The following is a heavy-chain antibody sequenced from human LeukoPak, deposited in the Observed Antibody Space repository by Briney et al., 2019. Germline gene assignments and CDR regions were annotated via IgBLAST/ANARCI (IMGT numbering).Heavy chain of an antibody. CDR3: AREGSFARDAFDI. Sequence: GRSLRLSCAASGFIFSSYGMHWVRQAPGKGLEWVAVIWYDGSNKYYADSVKGRFTISRDNSKNTLYLQMNSLRAEDTAVYYCAREGSFARDAFDIWGQGTMVTVSS. CDR2: IWYDGSNK. D-gene: IGHD2-15*01. J-gene: IGHJ3*02. CDR1: GFIFSSYG. V-gene: IGHV3-33*01.